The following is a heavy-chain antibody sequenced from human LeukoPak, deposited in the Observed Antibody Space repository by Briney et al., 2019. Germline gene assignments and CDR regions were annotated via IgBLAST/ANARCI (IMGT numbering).Heavy chain of an antibody. D-gene: IGHD1-1*01. Sequence: MSSETLSLTCTVSGGSISSSSYYWGWIRQPPGKGLEWIGSIYYSGSTYYNPSLKSRVTISVDTSKNQFSLKLSSVTAADTAVYYCAKEGLSSMNWDSWGQGALVTVSS. CDR1: GGSISSSSYY. CDR2: IYYSGST. V-gene: IGHV4-39*01. CDR3: AKEGLSSMNWDS. J-gene: IGHJ4*02.